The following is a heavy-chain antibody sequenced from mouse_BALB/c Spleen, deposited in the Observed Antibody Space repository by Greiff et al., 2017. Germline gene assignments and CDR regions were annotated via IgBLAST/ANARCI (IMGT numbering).Heavy chain of an antibody. CDR2: IWAGGST. V-gene: IGHV2-9*02. CDR3: AREGSTTVVALYYFDY. Sequence: VQLVESGPGLVAPSQSLSITCTVSGFSLTSYGVHWVRQPPGKGLEWLGVIWAGGSTNYNSALMSRLSISKDNSKSQVFLKMNSLQTDDTAMYYCAREGSTTVVALYYFDYWGQGTTLTVSS. J-gene: IGHJ2*01. CDR1: GFSLTSYG. D-gene: IGHD1-1*01.